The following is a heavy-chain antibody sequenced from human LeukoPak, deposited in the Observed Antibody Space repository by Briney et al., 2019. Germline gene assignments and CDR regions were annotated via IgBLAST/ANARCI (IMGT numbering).Heavy chain of an antibody. CDR2: IKSKTDGGTT. D-gene: IGHD5/OR15-5a*01. CDR1: GFTFSNAW. CDR3: ARDSVEISGSSYYYYGMDV. J-gene: IGHJ6*02. Sequence: GGSLRLSCAASGFTFSNAWMSWVRQAPGKGLEWVGRIKSKTDGGTTDYAAPVKGRFTISRDDSKNTLYLQMNSLKTEDTAVYYCARDSVEISGSSYYYYGMDVWGQGTTVTVSS. V-gene: IGHV3-15*01.